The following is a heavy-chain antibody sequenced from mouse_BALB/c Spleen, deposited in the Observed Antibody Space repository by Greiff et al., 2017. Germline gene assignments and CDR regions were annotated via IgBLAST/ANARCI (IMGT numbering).Heavy chain of an antibody. CDR2: ISSGGGNT. Sequence: EVKVVESGGGLVKPGGSLKLSCAASGFTFSSYTMSWVRQTPEKRLEWVATISSGGGNTYYPDSVKGRFTISRDNAKNNLYLQMSSLRSEDTALYYCASYDYDGAWFAYWGQGTLVTVSA. CDR3: ASYDYDGAWFAY. J-gene: IGHJ3*01. D-gene: IGHD2-4*01. CDR1: GFTFSSYT. V-gene: IGHV5-9*03.